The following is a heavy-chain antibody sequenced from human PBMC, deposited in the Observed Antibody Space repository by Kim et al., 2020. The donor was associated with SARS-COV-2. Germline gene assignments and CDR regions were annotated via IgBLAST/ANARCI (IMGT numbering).Heavy chain of an antibody. J-gene: IGHJ6*04. CDR3: ARGTDFDWLLYYYYGMDV. CDR1: GFTFSSYA. CDR2: ISSNGGST. V-gene: IGHV3-64*01. D-gene: IGHD3-9*01. Sequence: GGSLRLSCAASGFTFSSYAMHWVRQAPGKGLEYVSAISSNGGSTYYANSVKGRFTISRDNSKNTLYLQMGSLRAEDMAVYDCARGTDFDWLLYYYYGMDVWGKGTTVTVSS.